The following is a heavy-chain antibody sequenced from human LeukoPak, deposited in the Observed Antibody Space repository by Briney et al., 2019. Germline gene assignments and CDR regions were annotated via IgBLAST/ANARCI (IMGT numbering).Heavy chain of an antibody. D-gene: IGHD3-22*01. V-gene: IGHV4-59*01. CDR1: GGSISSYY. CDR3: AREALNAYDSSGYYA. CDR2: IYYSGST. J-gene: IGHJ4*02. Sequence: SSETLSLTCTVSGGSISSYYWSWIRQPPGKGLEWIGYIYYSGSTNYNPSLKSRVTISVDTSKNQFSLKLSSVTAADTAVHYCAREALNAYDSSGYYAWGQGTLVTVSS.